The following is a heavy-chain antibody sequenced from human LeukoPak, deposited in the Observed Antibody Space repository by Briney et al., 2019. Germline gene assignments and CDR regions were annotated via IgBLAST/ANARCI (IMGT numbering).Heavy chain of an antibody. V-gene: IGHV4-61*01. Sequence: SKTLSLTCTVSVGSVSSGSYYWSWIRRPPGKGLEWIGYIYYSGSTNYNPSLKSRFTISVDPSKDKFSLKLSSVTAADTAVYYCARAVTTLDYWGQGTLVTVSS. J-gene: IGHJ4*02. CDR1: VGSVSSGSYY. CDR2: IYYSGST. D-gene: IGHD4-11*01. CDR3: ARAVTTLDY.